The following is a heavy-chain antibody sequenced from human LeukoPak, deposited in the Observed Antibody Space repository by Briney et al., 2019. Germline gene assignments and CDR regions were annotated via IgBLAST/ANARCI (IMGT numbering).Heavy chain of an antibody. Sequence: ASVKVSCKASGYTFTSYGISWVRQAPGQGLEWMGWISAYNGNTKYAQKHQGRVTMTTDTSTSTAYMELRRLRSDDTAVYYCARDVSITTVNTGYWGEGTLVTVSS. CDR3: ARDVSITTVNTGY. D-gene: IGHD4-17*01. CDR1: GYTFTSYG. CDR2: ISAYNGNT. J-gene: IGHJ4*02. V-gene: IGHV1-18*01.